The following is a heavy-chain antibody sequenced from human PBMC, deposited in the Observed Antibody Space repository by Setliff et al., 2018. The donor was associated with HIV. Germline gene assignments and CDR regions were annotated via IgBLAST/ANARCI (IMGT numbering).Heavy chain of an antibody. CDR2: FDAEDDDV. Sequence: GASVKVSCKVPGYTLSDLSIHWVRQTGKKGLAWMGGFDAEDDDVIYAQKFQGRLTVSEDTTTNSAYMELTSLEYDDTAVYFCATVSYYFDRSAYLGVFDNLGQGTLVTVSS. J-gene: IGHJ4*02. V-gene: IGHV1-24*01. D-gene: IGHD3-22*01. CDR3: ATVSYYFDRSAYLGVFDN. CDR1: GYTLSDLS.